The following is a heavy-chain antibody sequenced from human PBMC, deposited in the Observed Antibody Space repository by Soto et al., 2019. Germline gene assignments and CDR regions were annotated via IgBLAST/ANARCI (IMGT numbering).Heavy chain of an antibody. D-gene: IGHD6-19*01. V-gene: IGHV3-7*01. CDR1: GFLFDNFW. CDR3: ARDTGATVAGTFDF. CDR2: IKQDGSET. Sequence: QLVQSGGGLVQPGGSLRLSCAASGFLFDNFWMTWVRQAPGKGLEWVANIKQDGSETYYVDSVKGRFTISRDNSRDSLYLQMNSRRAEDTAMYYCARDTGATVAGTFDFWGQGTLVTVSS. J-gene: IGHJ4*02.